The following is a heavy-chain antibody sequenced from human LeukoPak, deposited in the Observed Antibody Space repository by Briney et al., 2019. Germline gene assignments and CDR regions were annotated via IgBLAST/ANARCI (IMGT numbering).Heavy chain of an antibody. CDR2: ISYDGSNK. V-gene: IGHV3-30*18. CDR3: AKDGSQLVEGYFDY. CDR1: GFTFSSYG. Sequence: GGSLRLSCAASGFTFSSYGMHWVRQAPGKGLEWVAVISYDGSNKYYADSVKGRFTISRDNSKKTLYLQMNSLRAEDTAVYYCAKDGSQLVEGYFDYWGQGALVTVSS. J-gene: IGHJ4*02. D-gene: IGHD1-26*01.